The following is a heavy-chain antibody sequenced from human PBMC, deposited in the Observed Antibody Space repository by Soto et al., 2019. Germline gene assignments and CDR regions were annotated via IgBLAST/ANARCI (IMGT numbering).Heavy chain of an antibody. D-gene: IGHD4-17*01. CDR3: ARDRYGDSEFYFGY. CDR1: GLSFRTYA. CDR2: IWNDGSEK. Sequence: GGSLRLSCVASGLSFRTYAMHWVRQAPGKGLEWVAIIWNDGSEKYYADSVKGRFTISRDNSKSTLYLQMDSLRVEDTAVYYCARDRYGDSEFYFGYWGQGTLVTVSS. J-gene: IGHJ4*02. V-gene: IGHV3-33*01.